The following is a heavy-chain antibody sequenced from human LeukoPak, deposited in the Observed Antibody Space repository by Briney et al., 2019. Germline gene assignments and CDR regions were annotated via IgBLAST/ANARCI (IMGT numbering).Heavy chain of an antibody. Sequence: GRSLRLSCAASGFTFSRYGMHWVRQAPGKGLEWVAVISYDGSNKYYADSVKGRFTISRDNSKNTLYLQMNSLRAEDTAVYYCARVKEQWLVLGWFDPWGQGTLVTVSS. V-gene: IGHV3-30*04. CDR1: GFTFSRYG. J-gene: IGHJ5*02. D-gene: IGHD6-19*01. CDR3: ARVKEQWLVLGWFDP. CDR2: ISYDGSNK.